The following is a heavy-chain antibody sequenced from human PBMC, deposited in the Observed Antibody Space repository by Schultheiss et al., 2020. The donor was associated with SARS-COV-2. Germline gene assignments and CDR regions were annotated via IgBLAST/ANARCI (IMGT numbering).Heavy chain of an antibody. Sequence: GGSLRLSCAASGFTFSDYYMSWIRQAPGKGLEWVSYISSSGSTIYYADSVKGRFTISRDNAKNSLYLQMNSLRAEDTAVYYCAKIDSSSWSPFDYWGQGTLVTVSS. D-gene: IGHD6-13*01. CDR3: AKIDSSSWSPFDY. J-gene: IGHJ4*02. V-gene: IGHV3-11*04. CDR1: GFTFSDYY. CDR2: ISSSGSTI.